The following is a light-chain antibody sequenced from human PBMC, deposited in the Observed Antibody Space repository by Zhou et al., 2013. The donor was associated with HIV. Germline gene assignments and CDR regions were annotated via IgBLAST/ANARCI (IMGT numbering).Light chain of an antibody. J-gene: IGKJ1*01. V-gene: IGKV1-9*01. CDR1: QGISSY. CDR2: AAS. CDR3: QQPNSYPWT. Sequence: DIQLTQSPSFLSASVGDRVTITCRASQGISSYLAWYQQKLGKAPKLLIYAASTLQSGVPSRFSGSGSGTEFTLTISSLQPEDFATYYCQQPNSYPWTFGQGTKVEIK.